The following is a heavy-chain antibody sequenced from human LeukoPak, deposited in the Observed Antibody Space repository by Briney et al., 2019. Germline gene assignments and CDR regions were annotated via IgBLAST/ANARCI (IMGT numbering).Heavy chain of an antibody. CDR2: IYTSGST. CDR1: GGSISSGSYY. Sequence: SETLSLTCTVSGGSISSGSYYWSWIRQPAGKGLEWIGRIYTSGSTNYNPSLKSRVTISVDTSKNQFSLKLSSVTAADTAVYYCARGNRQLAYYGSGSRLPYDSWGQGTLVTVSS. D-gene: IGHD3-10*01. CDR3: ARGNRQLAYYGSGSRLPYDS. V-gene: IGHV4-61*02. J-gene: IGHJ4*02.